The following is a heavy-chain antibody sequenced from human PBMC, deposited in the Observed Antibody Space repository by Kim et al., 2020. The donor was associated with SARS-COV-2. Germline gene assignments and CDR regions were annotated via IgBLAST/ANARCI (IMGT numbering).Heavy chain of an antibody. CDR2: ISSSSSYI. CDR1: GFTFSSYS. CDR3: ARLMVRGVQDYYYYGMDV. J-gene: IGHJ6*02. Sequence: GGSLRLSCAASGFTFSSYSMNWVRQAPGKGLEWVSSISSSSSYIYYADSVKGRFTISRDNAKNSLYLQMNSLRAEDTAVYYCARLMVRGVQDYYYYGMDVWGQGTTVTVSS. D-gene: IGHD3-10*01. V-gene: IGHV3-21*01.